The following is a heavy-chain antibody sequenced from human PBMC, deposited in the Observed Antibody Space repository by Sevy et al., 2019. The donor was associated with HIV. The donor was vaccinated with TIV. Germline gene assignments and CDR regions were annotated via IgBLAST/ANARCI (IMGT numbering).Heavy chain of an antibody. V-gene: IGHV3-23*01. CDR2: ISGSGGNT. J-gene: IGHJ4*02. CDR1: GFTFNSYA. D-gene: IGHD1-1*01. CDR3: ATRSITTPGSNDFDY. Sequence: GGSLRLSCAASGFTFNSYAMTWVRQAPGKGLEWVSTISGSGGNTYYADSVKGRFTISRDNSKNTLSLQMNSLRAEDTAVYYCATRSITTPGSNDFDYWGQGTLVTVSS.